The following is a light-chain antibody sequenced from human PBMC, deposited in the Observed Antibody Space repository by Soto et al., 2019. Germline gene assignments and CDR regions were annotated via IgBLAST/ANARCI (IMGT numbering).Light chain of an antibody. CDR1: QDIHTW. V-gene: IGKV1-12*02. Sequence: DIQMTQSPSSVSASVGDRVTITCRASQDIHTWLAWYQQKPGKAPKLLIYAASSLQSGVPPRFSGSGSGTDFTLTISSLQPEDFATYYCHQANSFPSTFGGGTKVEIK. CDR3: HQANSFPST. J-gene: IGKJ4*01. CDR2: AAS.